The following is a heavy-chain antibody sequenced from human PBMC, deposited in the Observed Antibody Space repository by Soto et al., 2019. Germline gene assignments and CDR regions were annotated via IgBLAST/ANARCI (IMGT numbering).Heavy chain of an antibody. Sequence: SETLSLTCTVSGGSISRHYWSWIRQPPGKGLEWIGYISYTGSTNYNPSLKSRVTISVDKSKNQFSLKLSSVTAADTAVYYCARVSGSYYYGMDVWGQGTTVTVSS. CDR2: ISYTGST. J-gene: IGHJ6*02. CDR1: GGSISRHY. V-gene: IGHV4-59*11. CDR3: ARVSGSYYYGMDV.